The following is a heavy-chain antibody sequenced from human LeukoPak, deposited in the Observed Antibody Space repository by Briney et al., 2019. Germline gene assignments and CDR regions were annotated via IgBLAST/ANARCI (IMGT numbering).Heavy chain of an antibody. CDR3: ARDISTDYTAYYYYMDV. D-gene: IGHD4-11*01. CDR1: GGSISSGGYY. Sequence: SQTLSLTCTVSGGSISSGGYYWSWIRQPPGKGLEWIGYIYHSGSTYYNPSLKSRVTISVDRSKNQFSLKLSSVTAADTAVYYCARDISTDYTAYYYYMDVWGKGTTVTVSS. J-gene: IGHJ6*03. V-gene: IGHV4-30-2*01. CDR2: IYHSGST.